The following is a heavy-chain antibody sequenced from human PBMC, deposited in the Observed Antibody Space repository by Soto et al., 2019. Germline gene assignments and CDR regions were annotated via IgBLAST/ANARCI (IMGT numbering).Heavy chain of an antibody. CDR1: GYTFTTYG. CDR2: ISAHNDNT. Sequence: QVHLVQSGAEVRKPGASVKVSCKGSGYTFTTYGITWVRQAPGQGLEWMGWISAHNDNTNYAQKVQGRVTVTRDTSTSTDYMEQRNLRSDETAVYYCARGRYGDYWGQGALVTVSS. J-gene: IGHJ4*02. CDR3: ARGRYGDY. V-gene: IGHV1-18*01. D-gene: IGHD1-1*01.